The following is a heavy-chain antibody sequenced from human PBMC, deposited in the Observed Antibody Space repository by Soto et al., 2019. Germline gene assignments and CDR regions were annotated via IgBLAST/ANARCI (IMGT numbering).Heavy chain of an antibody. V-gene: IGHV3-23*01. J-gene: IGHJ5*02. CDR2: ISGSGFKR. D-gene: IGHD1-26*01. CDR1: GFIFENFG. Sequence: GGSLRLSCAASGFIFENFGMSWVRQAPGKGLEWISSISGSGFKRYYADSVKGRFTISRGNSKSTVYLELNNLSAEDTAVYHCAKNQGVELVPLATVDWFDPWGQGSVVTVSS. CDR3: AKNQGVELVPLATVDWFDP.